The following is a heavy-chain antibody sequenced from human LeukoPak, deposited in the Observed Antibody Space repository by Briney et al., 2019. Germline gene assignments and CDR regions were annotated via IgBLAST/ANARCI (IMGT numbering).Heavy chain of an antibody. J-gene: IGHJ4*02. CDR1: GFTFTNNW. V-gene: IGHV3-7*02. CDR3: AVTSRSYAFDY. CDR2: INQDGSEA. D-gene: IGHD3-16*01. Sequence: PGGSLRLSCTAAGFTFTNNWMFWVRQAPGKGPEWLANINQDGSEAYSVDSVKGRFTISRDNAKNSMYLQMNSLRVEDTAVYYCAVTSRSYAFDYWGPGTLVTVSS.